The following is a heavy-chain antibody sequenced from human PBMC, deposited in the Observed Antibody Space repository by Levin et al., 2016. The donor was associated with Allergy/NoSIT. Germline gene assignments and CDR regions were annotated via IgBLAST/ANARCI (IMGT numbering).Heavy chain of an antibody. Sequence: SETLSLTCAVYGGSFSGYYWSWIRQPPGKGLEWIGEINHSGSTHYNPSLKSRVTISVDTSKNQFSLKLSSVTAADTAVYFCARERVSKSHYYYYYMDVWGKGTTVTVSS. D-gene: IGHD2-2*01. CDR3: ARERVSKSHYYYYYMDV. V-gene: IGHV4-34*01. J-gene: IGHJ6*03. CDR1: GGSFSGYY. CDR2: INHSGST.